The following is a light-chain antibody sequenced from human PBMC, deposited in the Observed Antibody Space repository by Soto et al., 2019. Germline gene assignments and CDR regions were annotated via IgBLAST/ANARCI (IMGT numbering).Light chain of an antibody. CDR3: QSYDSSLSVV. CDR1: SSNIGAGYD. J-gene: IGLJ2*01. CDR2: GNT. V-gene: IGLV1-40*01. Sequence: QLVLTQPPSVSGAPGQRVTISCTGSSSNIGAGYDVHWYQQFPGTAPKLLIYGNTNRPSGVPDRFSGSKSGTSASLAITGLQAEDEADYYCQSYDSSLSVVFGGGTQLTV.